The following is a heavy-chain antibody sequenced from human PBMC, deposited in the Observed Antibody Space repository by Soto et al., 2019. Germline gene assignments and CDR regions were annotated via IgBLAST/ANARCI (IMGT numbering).Heavy chain of an antibody. Sequence: QVQLQESGPGLVKPSQTLSLTCTVSGGSISSGGYYWSWIRQHPGKGLEWIGYIYYSGSTYYNPSLKSRVTISVDTSKNQFSLKLSSVTAADTAVYYCARVTYYYGSGSTPRKGRKIYYFDYWGQGTLVTVSS. CDR1: GGSISSGGYY. V-gene: IGHV4-31*03. CDR3: ARVTYYYGSGSTPRKGRKIYYFDY. D-gene: IGHD3-10*01. J-gene: IGHJ4*02. CDR2: IYYSGST.